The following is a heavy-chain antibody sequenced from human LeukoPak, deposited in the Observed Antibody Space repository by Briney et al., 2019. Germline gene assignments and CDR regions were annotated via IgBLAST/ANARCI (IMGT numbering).Heavy chain of an antibody. CDR3: ARERGRPIFGVVKHWFDP. Sequence: SSETLSLTCTVSGGSISSYYWSWIRQPPGKGLEWIGYIYDSGSTNYNPSLKSRVTISVDTSKNLFSLKLSSVTAADTAVYYCARERGRPIFGVVKHWFDPWGQGNLVTVSS. V-gene: IGHV4-59*12. D-gene: IGHD3-3*01. J-gene: IGHJ5*02. CDR2: IYDSGST. CDR1: GGSISSYY.